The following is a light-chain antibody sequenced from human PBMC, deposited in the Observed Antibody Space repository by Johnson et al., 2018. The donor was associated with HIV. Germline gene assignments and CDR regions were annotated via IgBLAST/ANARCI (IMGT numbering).Light chain of an antibody. J-gene: IGLJ1*01. CDR3: GTWDTSLRSGF. Sequence: QSVLTQPPSVSAAPGQKVTISCSGSSSDMGNYAVSWYQQLPGTAPKLLIYDNNKRPSGTPDRFSGSKSGTSAHLGINGLKTGDEADYYCGTWDTSLRSGFFGTGTKVTVL. CDR2: DNN. CDR1: SSDMGNYA. V-gene: IGLV1-51*01.